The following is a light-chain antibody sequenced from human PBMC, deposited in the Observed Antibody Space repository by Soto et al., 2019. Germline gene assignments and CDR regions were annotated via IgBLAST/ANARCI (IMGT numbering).Light chain of an antibody. CDR2: GAS. J-gene: IGKJ3*01. Sequence: EIMMTQSPGTLSVSPGEGATLSCTASQSVNLNLAWYQQKPGQPPTLLLYGASTRATGIPGRLRGSGSGTEVTITSSSLQSDDSAVYYCHQYNSWPRGTFGPGTKVDSK. CDR1: QSVNLN. V-gene: IGKV3-15*01. CDR3: HQYNSWPRGT.